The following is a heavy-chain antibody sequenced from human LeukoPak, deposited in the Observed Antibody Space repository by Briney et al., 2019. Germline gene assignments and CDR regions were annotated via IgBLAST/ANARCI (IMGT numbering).Heavy chain of an antibody. V-gene: IGHV4-61*01. CDR1: GVSVSSGSYY. CDR2: IYYSGST. D-gene: IGHD6-19*01. Sequence: PSETLSLTCTVSGVSVSSGSYYWSWIRQPPGKGLEWIGYIYYSGSTNYNPSLKSRVTISVDTSKNQFSLKLSSVTAADTAVYYCARPAVAGNFIWDYWGQGTLVTVSS. CDR3: ARPAVAGNFIWDY. J-gene: IGHJ4*02.